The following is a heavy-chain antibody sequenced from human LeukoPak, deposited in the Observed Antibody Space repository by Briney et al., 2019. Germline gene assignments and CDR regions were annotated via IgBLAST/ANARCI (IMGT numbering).Heavy chain of an antibody. D-gene: IGHD5/OR15-5a*01. Sequence: GRSLRLSCAASGFTFSSYDMNWVRQAPGKGPEWVSTIRCDGSNENYAEFVKGRFTISRDNSKKTLYLQMNSLRAEGTAVYYCARSLYNLYCWVQGSQVAVS. V-gene: IGHV3-33*01. J-gene: IGHJ4*02. CDR1: GFTFSSYD. CDR2: IRCDGSNE. CDR3: ARSLYNLYC.